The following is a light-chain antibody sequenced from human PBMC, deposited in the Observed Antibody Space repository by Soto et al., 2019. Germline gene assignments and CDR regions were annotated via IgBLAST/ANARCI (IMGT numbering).Light chain of an antibody. Sequence: QSVLTQPASVSGSPGQSVTISCTGTTRNVERYQAISWYHQHPGNAPQLILYEVNHRPSGVSNRFSGSKSGNTASLTISGLQPEDEADYYCCSYASSSTYVFGTG. CDR2: EVN. J-gene: IGLJ1*01. CDR1: TRNVERYQA. V-gene: IGLV2-23*02. CDR3: CSYASSSTYV.